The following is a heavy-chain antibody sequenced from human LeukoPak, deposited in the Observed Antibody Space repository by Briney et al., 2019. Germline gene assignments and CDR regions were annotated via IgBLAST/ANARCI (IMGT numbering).Heavy chain of an antibody. J-gene: IGHJ4*02. Sequence: PGGSLRLSCAASGFTFSGYGMHWVRQAPGKGLEWVAVIWYDGSNKYYADSVKGRFTISRDNSKNTLYLQMNSLRAEDTAVYYCARDGEDYDILTGSLDYWGQGTLVTVSS. CDR3: ARDGEDYDILTGSLDY. CDR1: GFTFSGYG. CDR2: IWYDGSNK. V-gene: IGHV3-33*08. D-gene: IGHD3-9*01.